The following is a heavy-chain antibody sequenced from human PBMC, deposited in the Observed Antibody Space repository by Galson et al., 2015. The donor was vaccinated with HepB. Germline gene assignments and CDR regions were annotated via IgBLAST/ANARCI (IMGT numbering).Heavy chain of an antibody. V-gene: IGHV1-46*01. Sequence: SVKVSCKASGYTFTSYYMHWVRQAPGQGLEWMGIINPSGGSTSYAQKFQGRVTMTRDTSTSTVYIELSSPRSEDTAVYYCASSSSNYGDYVLMGWGQGTLVTVSS. J-gene: IGHJ4*02. CDR2: INPSGGST. D-gene: IGHD4-17*01. CDR3: ASSSSNYGDYVLMG. CDR1: GYTFTSYY.